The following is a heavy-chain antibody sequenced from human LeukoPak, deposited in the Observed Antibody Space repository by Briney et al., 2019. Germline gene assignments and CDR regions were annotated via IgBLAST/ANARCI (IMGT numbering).Heavy chain of an antibody. CDR2: IIPILGIT. J-gene: IGHJ4*02. D-gene: IGHD1-26*01. CDR3: ATRGILIVGATPPFDY. CDR1: GCTFSSYT. Sequence: GASVKVSCKASGCTFSSYTISWVRQAPGQGLEWMGRIIPILGITNYAQKFQGRVTITADKSTSTAYMELSSLRSEDTAVYYCATRGILIVGATPPFDYWGKGTLVTVSS. V-gene: IGHV1-69*02.